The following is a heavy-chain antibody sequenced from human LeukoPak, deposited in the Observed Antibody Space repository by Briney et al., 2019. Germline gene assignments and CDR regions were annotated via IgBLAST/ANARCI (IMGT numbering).Heavy chain of an antibody. CDR2: VNSADNVE. CDR3: ARDTVNGPFVISLDL. Sequence: GGSLRLSCAASGFSLRSSEMNWVRQAPGKGPEWVAHVNSADNVEYYTDSVRGRFTMSRDNAKDLLYLQMNSLRDEDTAVYYCARDTVNGPFVISLDLWGQGVLVTVSS. CDR1: GFSLRSSE. J-gene: IGHJ5*02. V-gene: IGHV3-48*03. D-gene: IGHD2-8*01.